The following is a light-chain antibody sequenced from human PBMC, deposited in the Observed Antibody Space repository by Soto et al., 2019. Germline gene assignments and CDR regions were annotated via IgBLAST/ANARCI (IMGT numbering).Light chain of an antibody. CDR1: QSVSSY. V-gene: IGKV3-11*01. J-gene: IGKJ1*01. Sequence: EIVLTQSPGTLSLSPGERATLSCRASQSVSSYLAWYQQKPGQAPRLLIYGASNRATGIPARFSGSGSGTDFTLTISSLEPEDFAVYYCQQRSYWPRTFGQGTKVDIK. CDR2: GAS. CDR3: QQRSYWPRT.